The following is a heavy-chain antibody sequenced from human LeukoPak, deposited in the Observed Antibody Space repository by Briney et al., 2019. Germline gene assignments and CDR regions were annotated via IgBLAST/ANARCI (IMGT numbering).Heavy chain of an antibody. CDR3: ARHGEKGVYGGYVGGY. J-gene: IGHJ4*02. D-gene: IGHD5-12*01. Sequence: GGSLRLSCAASGFTFSTYWMHWVRQAPGKGLVWVSRIKSDGSNIIYGDSVKGRFTISRDNAKNTLYLQMNSLRAEDTAVYYCARHGEKGVYGGYVGGYWGQGTLVTVSS. CDR2: IKSDGSNI. CDR1: GFTFSTYW. V-gene: IGHV3-74*01.